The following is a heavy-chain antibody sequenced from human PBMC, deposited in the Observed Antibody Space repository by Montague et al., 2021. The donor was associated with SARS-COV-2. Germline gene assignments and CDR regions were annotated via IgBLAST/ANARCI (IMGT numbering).Heavy chain of an antibody. Sequence: SLRLSCAASGFKFYDSAMYWVRQAPGKGLEWVSGINWNNGSVDYADSVKGRFTISRDNTKNSLFLQMNSLRTEDTALYYCAKDHYASGKMGFFDLWGRGTLVTVSS. D-gene: IGHD3-16*01. V-gene: IGHV3-9*01. CDR3: AKDHYASGKMGFFDL. CDR1: GFKFYDSA. CDR2: INWNNGSV. J-gene: IGHJ2*01.